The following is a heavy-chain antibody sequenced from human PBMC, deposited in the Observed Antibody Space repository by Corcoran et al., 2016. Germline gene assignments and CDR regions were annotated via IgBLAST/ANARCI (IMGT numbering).Heavy chain of an antibody. CDR2: IDPSDSYT. V-gene: IGHV5-10-1*03. D-gene: IGHD5-18*01. CDR3: AGQRGYSDGGGGNWFDP. J-gene: IGHJ5*02. CDR1: GYSFTSYW. Sequence: EVQLVQSGAEVKKPGESLRISCKGSGYSFTSYWISWVRQMPGKGLEWMGRIDPSDSYTNYSPSFQGHVTISADKSISTAYLQWSSLKDSDTARDYWAGQRGYSDGGGGNWFDPWGQGTLVTVSS.